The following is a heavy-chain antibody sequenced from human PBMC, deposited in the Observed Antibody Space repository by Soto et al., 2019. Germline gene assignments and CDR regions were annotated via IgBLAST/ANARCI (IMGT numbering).Heavy chain of an antibody. CDR2: ISSSNSTI. V-gene: IGHV3-48*01. Sequence: EVQLVESGGGLVQPGGSLRLSCAASGFTFSSYSMNWVRQAPGKGLEWVSYISSSNSTIYYADSVKGRFTISRDNAKNSLYLQMNSLRAEDTAVYYCARDRSGIYCSGGSCLFDYWGQGTLVTVSS. CDR1: GFTFSSYS. D-gene: IGHD2-15*01. J-gene: IGHJ4*02. CDR3: ARDRSGIYCSGGSCLFDY.